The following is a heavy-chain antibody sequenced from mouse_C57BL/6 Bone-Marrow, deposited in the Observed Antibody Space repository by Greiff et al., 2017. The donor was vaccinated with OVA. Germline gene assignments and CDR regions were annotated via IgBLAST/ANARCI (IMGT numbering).Heavy chain of an antibody. CDR2: IDPRSGNT. V-gene: IGHV1-81*01. Sequence: QVQLQQPGAELVKPGASVKLSCKASGYTFTSYWMQWVKQRPGQGLEWIGEIDPRSGNTYYNEKFKGKATLTADKSSSTAYMELRSLTSEDSAVYFCARSGRDYWGQGTTLTVSS. CDR1: GYTFTSYW. J-gene: IGHJ2*01. CDR3: ARSGRDY. D-gene: IGHD3-1*01.